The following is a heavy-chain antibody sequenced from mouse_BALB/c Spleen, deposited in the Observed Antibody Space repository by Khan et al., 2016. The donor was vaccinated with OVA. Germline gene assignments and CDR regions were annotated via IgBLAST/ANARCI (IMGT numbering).Heavy chain of an antibody. V-gene: IGHV1-4*01. D-gene: IGHD2-2*01. Sequence: QVQLQQSGAELARPGASVKMSCKASGYTFTSYTMNWVKQRPGQGLEWIGYINPSSGYTHYNQKFKDKATLTADKSSSTAYMQLSSLTSEYCAVYSCAILTPYGYDAWFAYWGQGTLVTVSA. J-gene: IGHJ3*01. CDR1: GYTFTSYT. CDR2: INPSSGYT. CDR3: AILTPYGYDAWFAY.